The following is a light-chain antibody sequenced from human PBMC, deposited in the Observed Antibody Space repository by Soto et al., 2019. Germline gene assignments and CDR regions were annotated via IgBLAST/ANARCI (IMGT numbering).Light chain of an antibody. CDR1: QSVSSSS. V-gene: IGKV3-20*01. CDR2: GAS. J-gene: IGKJ1*01. Sequence: ELVMTQSPAILSVSPGERATLSCRASQSVSSSSLPCYQQNPGQAPRLLIYGASSGATGIPARFSGGGSGTDFTLTISRLEPEDFAVYYYQQYCSSPLWTFGQETKVDIK. CDR3: QQYCSSPLWT.